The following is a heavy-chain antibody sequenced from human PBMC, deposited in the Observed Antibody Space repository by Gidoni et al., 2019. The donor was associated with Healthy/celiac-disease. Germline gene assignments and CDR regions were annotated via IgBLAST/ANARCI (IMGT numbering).Heavy chain of an antibody. D-gene: IGHD6-19*01. Sequence: QVQLQESGPGLVKPSQPLSPTCTVSGRSLSRGSYYWSWIRPPAGKGLEWIGRIYTSGSTNYNPSLKSRVTISVDTSKNQFSLKLSSVTAADTAVYYCAREPLHSSGGRYYFDYWGQGTLVTVSS. CDR1: GRSLSRGSYY. CDR3: AREPLHSSGGRYYFDY. CDR2: IYTSGST. V-gene: IGHV4-61*02. J-gene: IGHJ4*02.